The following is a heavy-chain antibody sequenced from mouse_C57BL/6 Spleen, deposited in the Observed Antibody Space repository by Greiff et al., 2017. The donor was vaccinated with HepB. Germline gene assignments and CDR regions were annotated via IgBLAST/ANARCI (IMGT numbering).Heavy chain of an antibody. J-gene: IGHJ4*01. D-gene: IGHD1-1*01. CDR2: INPSSGYT. CDR3: ARWPHYYGSRAMDY. V-gene: IGHV1-7*01. Sequence: QVHVKQSGAELAKPGASVKLSCKASGYTFTSCWMHWVKQRPGQGLEWIGYINPSSGYTKYNQKFKDKATLTADKSSSTAYMQLSSLTYEDSAVYYCARWPHYYGSRAMDYWGQGTSVTVSS. CDR1: GYTFTSCW.